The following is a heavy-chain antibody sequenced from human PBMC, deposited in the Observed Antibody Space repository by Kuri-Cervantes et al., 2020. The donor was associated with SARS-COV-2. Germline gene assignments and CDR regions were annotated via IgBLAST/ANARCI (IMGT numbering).Heavy chain of an antibody. Sequence: GESLKISCAASGFTFSSYAMSWVRQAPGKGLEWVSAISGNGGSTYYADSVEGRFTISRDNSKNTLYLQMNSLRAEDTAVYYCAKDREYSSSIGQVDYWGQGTLVTVSS. J-gene: IGHJ4*02. CDR3: AKDREYSSSIGQVDY. V-gene: IGHV3-23*01. CDR1: GFTFSSYA. CDR2: ISGNGGST. D-gene: IGHD6-6*01.